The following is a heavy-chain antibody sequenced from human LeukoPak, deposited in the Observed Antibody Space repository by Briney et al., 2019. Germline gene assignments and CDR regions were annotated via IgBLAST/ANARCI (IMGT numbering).Heavy chain of an antibody. Sequence: PSETLSLTCTVSGYSISSGYYWGWIRQPPGKGLEWIGSIYHSGSTYYNPSLKSRVTMSVDTSKNQFSLKLSSVTAADTAVYYCARGRAALSPYNWFDPWGQGTLVTVSS. CDR3: ARGRAALSPYNWFDP. CDR1: GYSISSGYY. D-gene: IGHD3-16*02. CDR2: IYHSGST. V-gene: IGHV4-38-2*02. J-gene: IGHJ5*02.